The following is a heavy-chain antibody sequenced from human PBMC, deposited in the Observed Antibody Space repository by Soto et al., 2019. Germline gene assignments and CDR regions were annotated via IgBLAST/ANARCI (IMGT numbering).Heavy chain of an antibody. J-gene: IGHJ6*02. CDR3: ARGEAGVGATRYYYYGMDV. CDR2: IIPIFGTA. D-gene: IGHD1-26*01. Sequence: SVKVSCKASGGTFSSYAISWVRQAPGQGLEWMGGIIPIFGTANYAQKFQGRVTITADESTSTAYMELSSLRSEDTAVYYCARGEAGVGATRYYYYGMDVWGQGTTVTVSS. CDR1: GGTFSSYA. V-gene: IGHV1-69*13.